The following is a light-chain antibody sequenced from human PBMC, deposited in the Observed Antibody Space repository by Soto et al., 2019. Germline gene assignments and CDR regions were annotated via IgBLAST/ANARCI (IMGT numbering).Light chain of an antibody. CDR1: SSNIGSNY. Sequence: QSVLTQPPSASGTPGQRGTISCSGSSSNIGSNYIYWYQQLPGTAPKLLIYRNNQRPSGVPDRFSGSKSGTSASLAISGLRSEDEADYYCAAWDDSLGWVFGGGTKLTVL. CDR2: RNN. J-gene: IGLJ3*02. CDR3: AAWDDSLGWV. V-gene: IGLV1-47*01.